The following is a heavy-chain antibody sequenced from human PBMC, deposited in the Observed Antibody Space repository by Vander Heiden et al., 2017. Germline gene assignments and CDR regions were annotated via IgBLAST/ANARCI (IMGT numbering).Heavy chain of an antibody. CDR1: GFPFRSYW. CDR2: IKQDGSEK. V-gene: IGHV3-7*01. D-gene: IGHD3-22*01. J-gene: IGHJ4*02. CDR3: ASGYGYYTMYYFDY. Sequence: EVQLVESGGGLVQPGGSLRLSCAASGFPFRSYWMSWVRQAQGKGLEWVANIKQDGSEKYYVDSVKGRFTISRDNAKNSLYLQMNSLRAEDTAVYYCASGYGYYTMYYFDYWGQGTLVTVSS.